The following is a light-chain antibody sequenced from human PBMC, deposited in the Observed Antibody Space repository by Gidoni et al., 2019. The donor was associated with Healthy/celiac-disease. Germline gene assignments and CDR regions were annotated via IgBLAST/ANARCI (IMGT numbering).Light chain of an antibody. J-gene: IGLJ2*01. V-gene: IGLV3-19*01. CDR1: SLRSYY. CDR3: NSRDSSGNHLVV. Sequence: SSELTHDPAVSVALGQTVRITCQGDSLRSYYASWYQQKPGQAPVLVIYGKNNRPSWIPDRFSGSSSGNTAALTITGAQAEDEADYYCNSRDSSGNHLVVFGGGTKLTVL. CDR2: GKN.